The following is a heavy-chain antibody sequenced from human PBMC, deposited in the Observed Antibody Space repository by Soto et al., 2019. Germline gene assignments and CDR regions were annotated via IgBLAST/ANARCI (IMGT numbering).Heavy chain of an antibody. Sequence: QVQLVQSGAEVKKPGASVKVSCKASGYTFTSYDINWVREATGQGLEWMGWMNPNSGNTGYAQKFQGRVTMTRITSTSTAYMELSSLRSEDTAVYYCARSPVVVVAATVWFDPWGQGTLVTVSS. J-gene: IGHJ5*02. CDR2: MNPNSGNT. CDR3: ARSPVVVVAATVWFDP. D-gene: IGHD2-15*01. V-gene: IGHV1-8*01. CDR1: GYTFTSYD.